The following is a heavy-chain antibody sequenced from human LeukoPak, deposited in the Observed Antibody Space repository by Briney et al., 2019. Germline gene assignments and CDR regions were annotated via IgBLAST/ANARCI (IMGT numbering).Heavy chain of an antibody. Sequence: SETLSLTCTVSGGFISSSSYYWGWIRQPPGKGLEWIGSIYYSGSTYYNPSLKSRVTISVDTSKNQFSLKLSSVTAADTAVYYCARDLIAAAGTGHNWFDPWGQGTLVTVSS. CDR1: GGFISSSSYY. V-gene: IGHV4-39*07. J-gene: IGHJ5*02. D-gene: IGHD6-13*01. CDR3: ARDLIAAAGTGHNWFDP. CDR2: IYYSGST.